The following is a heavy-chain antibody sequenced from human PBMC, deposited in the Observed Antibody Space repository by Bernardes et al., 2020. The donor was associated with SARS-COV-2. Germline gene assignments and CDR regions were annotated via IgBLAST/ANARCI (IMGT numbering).Heavy chain of an antibody. Sequence: ASVKVSCKASGYTFTGYYMHWVRQAPGQGLEWMGWINPNSGGTNYAQKFQGRVTMTRDTSISTAYMELSRLRSDDTAVYYCARDYGSGSYYSGPDYWGQGTLVTVSS. D-gene: IGHD3-10*01. CDR2: INPNSGGT. CDR3: ARDYGSGSYYSGPDY. V-gene: IGHV1-2*02. J-gene: IGHJ4*02. CDR1: GYTFTGYY.